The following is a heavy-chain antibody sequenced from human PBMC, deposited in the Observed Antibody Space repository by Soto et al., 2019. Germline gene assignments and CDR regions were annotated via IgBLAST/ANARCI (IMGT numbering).Heavy chain of an antibody. D-gene: IGHD2-8*01. J-gene: IGHJ4*02. Sequence: SETLSLTCAVSGVSISSGNWWTWVRKTPQRGLEYIGEIFHDGTANYYPSFERRVAISVDTSKNQFSLKLTAVTAADTAIYFCARLVYDTRLNYMYFDFCGQGALVTVSS. V-gene: IGHV4-4*02. CDR2: IFHDGTA. CDR1: GVSISSGNW. CDR3: ARLVYDTRLNYMYFDF.